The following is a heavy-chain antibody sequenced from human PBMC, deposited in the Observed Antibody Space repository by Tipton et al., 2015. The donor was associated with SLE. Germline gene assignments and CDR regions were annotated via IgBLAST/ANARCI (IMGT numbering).Heavy chain of an antibody. CDR3: ARDAYSGYDFDAFDI. CDR1: GGSISSSSYY. Sequence: TLSLTCTVSGGSISSSSYYWGWIRQPPGKGLEWIGSIYYSGSTYYNPSPKSRVTISVDTSKNQFSLKLSSVTAADTAVYYCARDAYSGYDFDAFDIWGQGTMVTVSS. D-gene: IGHD5-12*01. V-gene: IGHV4-39*07. J-gene: IGHJ3*02. CDR2: IYYSGST.